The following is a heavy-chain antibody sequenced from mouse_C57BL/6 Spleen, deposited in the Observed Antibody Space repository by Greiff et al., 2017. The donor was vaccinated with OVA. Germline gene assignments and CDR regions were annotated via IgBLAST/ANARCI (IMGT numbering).Heavy chain of an antibody. CDR2: IDPSDSYT. J-gene: IGHJ2*01. Sequence: QVQLQQPGAELVMPGASVKLSCKASGYTFTSYWMHWVKQRPGQGLEWIGEIDPSDSYTNYNQKFKGKSTLTVDKSSSTAYMQRSSLTSEDSAVYYCARDYGSTYYFDYWGQGTTLTVSS. CDR3: ARDYGSTYYFDY. D-gene: IGHD1-1*01. CDR1: GYTFTSYW. V-gene: IGHV1-69*01.